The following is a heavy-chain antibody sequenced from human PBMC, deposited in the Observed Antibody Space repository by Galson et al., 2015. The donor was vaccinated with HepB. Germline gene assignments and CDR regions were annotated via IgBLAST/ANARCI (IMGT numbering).Heavy chain of an antibody. D-gene: IGHD4-17*01. Sequence: TLSLTCAVSGGSISSGHYSWSWIRQPPGKGLEWIGYIYHSGSTYYNPSLKSRVTISVDRSKNQFSLKLSSVTAADTAVYYCARDFRGYGDSGGWFDPWGPGTLVTVSS. CDR2: IYHSGST. J-gene: IGHJ5*02. CDR3: ARDFRGYGDSGGWFDP. V-gene: IGHV4-30-2*01. CDR1: GGSISSGHYS.